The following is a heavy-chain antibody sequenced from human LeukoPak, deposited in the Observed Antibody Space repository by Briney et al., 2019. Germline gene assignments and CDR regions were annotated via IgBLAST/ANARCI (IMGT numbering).Heavy chain of an antibody. J-gene: IGHJ4*02. CDR1: GFTFSTSW. CDR2: IRGDGNDK. D-gene: IGHD2/OR15-2a*01. Sequence: GGSLTLSCAASGFTFSTSWMTWVRQAPGKGLEWVANIRGDGNDKQYAGSVQGRFSISRDNAKDSVYLQMNSLRDEDTAVYYCATSFSYAFDCRGQGILVTVSS. CDR3: ATSFSYAFDC. V-gene: IGHV3-7*01.